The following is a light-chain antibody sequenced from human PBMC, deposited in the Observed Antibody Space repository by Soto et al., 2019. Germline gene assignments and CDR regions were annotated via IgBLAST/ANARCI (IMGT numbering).Light chain of an antibody. Sequence: NFMLTQPHSVSESPGKTVTISCTRSSGSIASNYVQWYQQRPGSAPTTVIYEDNQRPSGVPDRFSGSIDSSSNSAPLTISGLKTEDEADYYCQSYDSSNKVFGTGTKVTVL. CDR1: SGSIASNY. CDR3: QSYDSSNKV. CDR2: EDN. V-gene: IGLV6-57*04. J-gene: IGLJ1*01.